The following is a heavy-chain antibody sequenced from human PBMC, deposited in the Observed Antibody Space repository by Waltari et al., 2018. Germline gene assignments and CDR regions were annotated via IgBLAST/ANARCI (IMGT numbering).Heavy chain of an antibody. J-gene: IGHJ3*02. Sequence: VQLQQWGARLLKPSETLSLTCAVYGGSFSGYYWSWIRQAPGEGLEWVSTISTGGTGTYYADSAMGRFTISRDNSKNTVYLQMNSLRAEDTAVYYCAKSKMATIIWDGFDIWGQGTMVTVSS. CDR1: GGSFSGYY. CDR2: ISTGGTGT. CDR3: AKSKMATIIWDGFDI. D-gene: IGHD3-10*01. V-gene: IGHV3-23*01.